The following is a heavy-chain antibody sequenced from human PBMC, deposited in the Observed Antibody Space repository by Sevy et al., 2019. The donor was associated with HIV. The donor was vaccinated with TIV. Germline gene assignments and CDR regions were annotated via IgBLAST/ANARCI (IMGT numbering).Heavy chain of an antibody. D-gene: IGHD3-9*01. J-gene: IGHJ3*02. Sequence: SETLSLTCTVSGDSMSTYYWNWIRQPPGKGLEWIGYISESGSTSYSPSLKSRITISVDTSKNQFSLKLSSMTAADTAVCFCARDLFDHGAFDIWGPRTLVTVSS. CDR2: ISESGST. V-gene: IGHV4-59*01. CDR1: GDSMSTYY. CDR3: ARDLFDHGAFDI.